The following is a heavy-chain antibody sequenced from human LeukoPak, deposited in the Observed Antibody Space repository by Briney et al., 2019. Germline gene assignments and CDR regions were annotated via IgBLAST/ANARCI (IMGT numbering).Heavy chain of an antibody. D-gene: IGHD3-10*01. CDR1: GGSISVYY. V-gene: IGHV4-59*12. Sequence: PSETLSLTCTVSGGSISVYYWSWIRQPPGKGLEWIGYVSYSGSTNDNPSLKSRVTISVDTSKNQFSLKLSSVTAADTAVYYCARDSQYRTSGINYMDVWGKGTTVTVSS. CDR3: ARDSQYRTSGINYMDV. J-gene: IGHJ6*03. CDR2: VSYSGST.